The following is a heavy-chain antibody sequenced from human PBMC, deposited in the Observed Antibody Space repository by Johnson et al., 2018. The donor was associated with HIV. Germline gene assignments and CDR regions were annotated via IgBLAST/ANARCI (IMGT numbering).Heavy chain of an antibody. CDR3: ARGSWQWLAAGLIQGTAFDI. D-gene: IGHD6-19*01. J-gene: IGHJ3*02. CDR1: GFIFSDYY. Sequence: QVQLVESGGGLVKPGGSLRLSCAASGFIFSDYYLTWIRQAPGKGLEWISYISNSASAIYYADSVKGRFTISRDNAKNSLYLQMGSLRADDMAVYYCARGSWQWLAAGLIQGTAFDIWGQGTMVTVSS. V-gene: IGHV3-11*04. CDR2: ISNSASAI.